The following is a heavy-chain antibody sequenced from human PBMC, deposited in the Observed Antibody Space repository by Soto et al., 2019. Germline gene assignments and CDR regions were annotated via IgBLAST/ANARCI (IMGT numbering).Heavy chain of an antibody. D-gene: IGHD3-9*01. J-gene: IGHJ3*02. V-gene: IGHV3-30*04. CDR2: ISYDGSNK. CDR1: GFTFSSYA. Sequence: GGSLRLSCAASGFTFSSYAMHWVRQAPGKGLEWVAVISYDGSNKYYADSVKGRFTISRDNTKNTLYLQMNSLRAEDTDVSYCAREAAYYDILAGYYKSPKGAFDIWGQGTMVTVSS. CDR3: AREAAYYDILAGYYKSPKGAFDI.